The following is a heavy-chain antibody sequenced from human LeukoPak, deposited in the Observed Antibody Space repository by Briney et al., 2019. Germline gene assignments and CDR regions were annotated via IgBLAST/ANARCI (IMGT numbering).Heavy chain of an antibody. CDR1: GYTFTAYY. V-gene: IGHV1-2*02. CDR3: ARESSSSPAAHDY. CDR2: INPNSGGT. D-gene: IGHD6-6*01. J-gene: IGHJ4*02. Sequence: ASVKVSCKASGYTFTAYYMHWVRQAPGQGLEWMGWINPNSGGTNYAQKFQGRVTMTRDTSISTAYMELSRLRSDDTAVYYCARESSSSPAAHDYWGQGTLVTVSS.